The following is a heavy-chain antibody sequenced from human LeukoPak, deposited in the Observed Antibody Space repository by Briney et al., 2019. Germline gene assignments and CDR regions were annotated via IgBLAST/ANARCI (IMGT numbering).Heavy chain of an antibody. CDR3: AKGCTEDPRDYYYGMDV. Sequence: PGGSLRLSCAASGFTFSSYAMSWVRQAPGKGLEWVSGISGSGDSTYYADSVKGRFTISRDNSKNTLYLQMNSLRAEDTAVYYCAKGCTEDPRDYYYGMDVWGQGTTVTVSS. J-gene: IGHJ6*02. V-gene: IGHV3-23*01. CDR2: ISGSGDST. CDR1: GFTFSSYA. D-gene: IGHD1-14*01.